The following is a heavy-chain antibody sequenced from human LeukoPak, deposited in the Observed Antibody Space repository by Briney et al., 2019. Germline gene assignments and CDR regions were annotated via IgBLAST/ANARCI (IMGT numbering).Heavy chain of an antibody. D-gene: IGHD3-22*01. V-gene: IGHV3-48*04. J-gene: IGHJ4*02. CDR3: ARVWSSGYTKDY. CDR2: ISSSSSTI. Sequence: GGSLRLSCAASGFTFSSYSIDWVRQAPGKGLEWLSYISSSSSTIYFADSVKGRFTISRDNAKNSAYLHMNSPRAEDTAVYYCARVWSSGYTKDYWGQGTLVTVS. CDR1: GFTFSSYS.